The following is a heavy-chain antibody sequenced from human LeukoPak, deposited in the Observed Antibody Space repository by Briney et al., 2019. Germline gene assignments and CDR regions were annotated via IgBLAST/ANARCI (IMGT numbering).Heavy chain of an antibody. CDR3: ARHLTTASAYYYYGMDV. V-gene: IGHV3-20*01. CDR1: GFTFDDYG. D-gene: IGHD4-17*01. CDR2: INWNGGST. J-gene: IGHJ6*02. Sequence: GGSLRLSCAASGFTFDDYGMSWVRQAPGKGLEWVSGINWNGGSTGYADSVKGRFTISRDNAKNSLYLQMNSLRAEDTALYHCARHLTTASAYYYYGMDVWGQGTTVTVSS.